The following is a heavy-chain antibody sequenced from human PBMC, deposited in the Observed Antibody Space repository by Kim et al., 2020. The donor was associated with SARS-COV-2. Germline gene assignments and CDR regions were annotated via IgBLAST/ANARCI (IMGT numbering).Heavy chain of an antibody. D-gene: IGHD2-8*01. J-gene: IGHJ4*02. Sequence: GRFTISRDNAKNSLYLQMNSLRAEDTAVYYCARDWATMVYAIDGGVVSHGWGQGTLVTVSS. CDR3: ARDWATMVYAIDGGVVSHG. V-gene: IGHV3-11*06.